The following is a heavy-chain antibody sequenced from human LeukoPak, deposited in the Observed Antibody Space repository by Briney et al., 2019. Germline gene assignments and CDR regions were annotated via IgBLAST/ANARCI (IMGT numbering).Heavy chain of an antibody. V-gene: IGHV4-59*01. CDR1: GGSFSGYY. Sequence: SETLSLTCAVYGGSFSGYYWSWLRQPPGKGLECIGYISYSGTTHYSPSLKSRVTISVDTSKNQFSLKVTSVTAADTAVYYCARDNYDYVWGSYRHLDYWGQGNLVTVSS. CDR3: ARDNYDYVWGSYRHLDY. CDR2: ISYSGTT. D-gene: IGHD3-16*02. J-gene: IGHJ4*02.